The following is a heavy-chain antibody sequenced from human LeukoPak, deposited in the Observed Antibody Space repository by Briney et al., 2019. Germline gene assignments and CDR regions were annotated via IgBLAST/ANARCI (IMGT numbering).Heavy chain of an antibody. CDR1: GYTFTGYY. CDR3: ARATGYDYVWGSSPYYYYMDV. J-gene: IGHJ6*03. V-gene: IGHV1-2*02. Sequence: ASVKVSCKASGYTFTGYYVHWVRQAPGQGLEWMGWINPNSGGTNYAQKFQGRVTMTRDTSISTAYMELSRLRSDDTAVYYCARATGYDYVWGSSPYYYYMDVWGKGTTVTISS. D-gene: IGHD3-16*01. CDR2: INPNSGGT.